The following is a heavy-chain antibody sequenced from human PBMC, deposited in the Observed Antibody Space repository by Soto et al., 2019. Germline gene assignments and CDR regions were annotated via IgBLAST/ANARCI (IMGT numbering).Heavy chain of an antibody. D-gene: IGHD6-19*01. Sequence: GVSLRLSCAASGFTFSRSDMHWVRQRPGGGLEWVSGIGGAGDTYYLGSVQGRFTVSRDNANNSLYLQMNSLRAEDSALYYGVRDRSVAGTGEFDFWGQGTPVAVS. CDR1: GFTFSRSD. V-gene: IGHV3-13*01. CDR2: IGGAGDT. CDR3: VRDRSVAGTGEFDF. J-gene: IGHJ4*02.